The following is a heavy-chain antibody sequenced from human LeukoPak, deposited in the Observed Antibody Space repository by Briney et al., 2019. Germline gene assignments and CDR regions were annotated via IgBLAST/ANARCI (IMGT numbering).Heavy chain of an antibody. D-gene: IGHD6-6*01. CDR2: ISWDGGST. J-gene: IGHJ4*02. CDR3: AKAGNIAARPAPFDY. CDR1: GFTFDDYT. V-gene: IGHV3-43*01. Sequence: GGSLRLSCAASGFTFDDYTMHWVRQAPGKGLEWVSLISWDGGSTYYADSVKGRFTISRDNSKNSLYLQMNSLRTEDTALYYCAKAGNIAARPAPFDYWGQGTLVTVSS.